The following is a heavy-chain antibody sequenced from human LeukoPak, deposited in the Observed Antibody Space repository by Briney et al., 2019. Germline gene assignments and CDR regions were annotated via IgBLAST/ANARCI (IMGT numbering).Heavy chain of an antibody. J-gene: IGHJ4*02. CDR1: GFTLSDYE. Sequence: GGSLRLSCAASGFTLSDYEMNWIRQAPGKGLEWVAYISSSGRSTYYADSVKGRFTISRDNTKNSLCLQMDSLRAEDTAVYYCARGPDCSGGRCSERGLDYWGQGTLVTVSS. V-gene: IGHV3-48*03. CDR3: ARGPDCSGGRCSERGLDY. CDR2: ISSSGRST. D-gene: IGHD2-15*01.